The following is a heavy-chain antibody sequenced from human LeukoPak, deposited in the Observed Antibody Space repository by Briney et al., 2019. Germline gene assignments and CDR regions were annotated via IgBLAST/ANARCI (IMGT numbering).Heavy chain of an antibody. D-gene: IGHD5-18*01. V-gene: IGHV3-33*08. CDR2: KWSDGNDK. CDR3: ARTGYNYGTPLNY. J-gene: IGHJ4*02. CDR1: GFTFSSYA. Sequence: AGGSLRLSCAASGFTFSSYAMSWVRQTPGKGPEWVANMWAVKWSDGNDKFYADSVKGRFTISRDNSKNTVYLQMSSLRAEDTAVYYCARTGYNYGTPLNYWGQGTLVTVSS.